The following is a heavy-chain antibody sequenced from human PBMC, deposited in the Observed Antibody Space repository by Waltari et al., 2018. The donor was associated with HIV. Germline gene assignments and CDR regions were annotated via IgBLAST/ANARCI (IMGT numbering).Heavy chain of an antibody. Sequence: QVQLQESGPGLVKPSETLSLTCNVSGGSISSYYWSWIRQPPGKGLEWIGYIYYSGSTNYNPSLKSRVTISVDTSKNQFSLKLSSVTAADTAVYYCASKGLLWFGEDYFDYWGQGTLVTVSS. CDR3: ASKGLLWFGEDYFDY. J-gene: IGHJ4*02. D-gene: IGHD3-10*01. CDR1: GGSISSYY. CDR2: IYYSGST. V-gene: IGHV4-59*01.